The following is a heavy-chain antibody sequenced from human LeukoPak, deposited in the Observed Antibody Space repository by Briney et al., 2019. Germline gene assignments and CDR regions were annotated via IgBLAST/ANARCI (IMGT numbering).Heavy chain of an antibody. CDR1: GYTFTGYY. CDR2: INPNSGGA. Sequence: ASVKVSCKASGYTFTGYYMHWVRQAPGQGLEWMGWINPNSGGANYAQKFQGRVTMTRDTSISTAYMDLSSLRSDDTAVYYCARDYGGFCTSDNCCRTIFDYWGQGTLVTVSS. CDR3: ARDYGGFCTSDNCCRTIFDY. D-gene: IGHD2-2*01. V-gene: IGHV1-2*02. J-gene: IGHJ4*02.